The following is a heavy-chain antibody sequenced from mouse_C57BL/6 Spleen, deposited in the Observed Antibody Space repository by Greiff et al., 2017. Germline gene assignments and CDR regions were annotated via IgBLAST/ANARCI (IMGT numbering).Heavy chain of an antibody. CDR3: ARPIYYDYDVAWLAY. J-gene: IGHJ3*01. V-gene: IGHV14-2*01. CDR2: IDPKDGET. Sequence: VQLKESGAELVKPGASVKLYCTASGFNIKDYYKHWVKQRTEQGLEWIGRIDPKDGETKYAPKYQGKATITADTSFNTAYLQLSSLTSKDTAVYYCARPIYYDYDVAWLAYWRQGARVPV. CDR1: GFNIKDYY. D-gene: IGHD2-4*01.